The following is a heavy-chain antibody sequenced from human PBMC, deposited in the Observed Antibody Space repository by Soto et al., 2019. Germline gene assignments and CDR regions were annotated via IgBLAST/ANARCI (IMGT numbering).Heavy chain of an antibody. J-gene: IGHJ4*02. CDR3: AKDVTIFGVVIPYYFDY. CDR1: GFTFSTYA. D-gene: IGHD3-3*01. Sequence: EVQLLKSWGGLVQPGGSLRLSCAASGFTFSTYAMNWVRHAPGKGLEWVSAMTGSGGSTYYADSVKGRFTISRDNSKNTLYLQMNSLRAEDTAVYYCAKDVTIFGVVIPYYFDYWGQGTLVTVSS. CDR2: MTGSGGST. V-gene: IGHV3-23*01.